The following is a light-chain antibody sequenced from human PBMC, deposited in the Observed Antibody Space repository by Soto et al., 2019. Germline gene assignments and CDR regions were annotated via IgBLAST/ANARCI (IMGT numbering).Light chain of an antibody. CDR3: QHRDNWPLT. V-gene: IGKV3-11*01. J-gene: IGKJ4*01. CDR1: QNIDTY. CDR2: DTS. Sequence: EIVLTQSPATLALSPGQRSTLSCRASQNIDTYLAWYLQKPGQAPRLLIYDTSNRATGIPERFSGSGSGTDFTLTSSSLEAEDLAVYYCQHRDNWPLTFGGGTKLEI.